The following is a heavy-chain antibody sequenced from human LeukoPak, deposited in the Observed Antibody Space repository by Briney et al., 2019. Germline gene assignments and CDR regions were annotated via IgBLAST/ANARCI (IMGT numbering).Heavy chain of an antibody. CDR2: IYYSGST. CDR3: ARGVAARPRPVVY. V-gene: IGHV4-30-4*01. Sequence: TSETLSLTCTVSGGSISSGDYYWSWIRQPPGKGLEWIGYIYYSGSTYYNPSLKSRVIISVDTSKNQFSLKLSSVTAADTAVYYCARGVAARPRPVVYWGQGTLVTVSS. D-gene: IGHD6-6*01. J-gene: IGHJ4*02. CDR1: GGSISSGDYY.